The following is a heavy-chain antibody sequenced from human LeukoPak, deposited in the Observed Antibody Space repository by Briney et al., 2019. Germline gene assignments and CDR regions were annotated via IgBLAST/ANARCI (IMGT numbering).Heavy chain of an antibody. D-gene: IGHD6-13*01. V-gene: IGHV4-39*07. CDR3: ARGSSSWDLHDAFDI. CDR2: IYYSGST. Sequence: PSETLSLTCTVSGGSISTSNYYWGWIRQPPGKGLEWIGSIYYSGSTYYNPSLKSRVTISVDTSKNQFSLKLSSVTAADTAVYYCARGSSSWDLHDAFDIWGQGTMVTVSS. J-gene: IGHJ3*02. CDR1: GGSISTSNYY.